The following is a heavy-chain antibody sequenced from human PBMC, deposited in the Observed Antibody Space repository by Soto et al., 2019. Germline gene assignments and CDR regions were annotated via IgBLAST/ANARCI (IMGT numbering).Heavy chain of an antibody. CDR2: IYSGGST. D-gene: IGHD3-3*01. J-gene: IGHJ5*02. CDR3: ARETIFGVNEFDP. CDR1: GFTVSSNY. Sequence: GGSLRLSCAASGFTVSSNYMSWVRQAPGKGLEWVSVIYSGGSTYYADSVKGRFTISRDNSKNTLYLQMNSLRAEDTAVYYCARETIFGVNEFDPWGQGTLVTVSS. V-gene: IGHV3-66*01.